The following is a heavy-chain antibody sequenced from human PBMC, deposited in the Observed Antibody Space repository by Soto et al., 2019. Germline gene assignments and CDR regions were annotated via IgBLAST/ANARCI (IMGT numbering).Heavy chain of an antibody. CDR2: INHSGST. V-gene: IGHV4-34*01. J-gene: IGHJ4*02. D-gene: IGHD2-8*02. CDR1: GGSFIGYY. CDR3: AREKITGLFDY. Sequence: SETLSLTCAVYGGSFIGYYWTWIRQPPGTGLEWIGEINHSGSTNYNPSHKSRVTISVDTSKNQFSLKLTSVTAADTAVYYCAREKITGLFDYWGQGTPVTVSS.